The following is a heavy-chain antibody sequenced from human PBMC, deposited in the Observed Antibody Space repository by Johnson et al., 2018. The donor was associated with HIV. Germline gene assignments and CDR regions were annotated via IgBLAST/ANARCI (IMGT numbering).Heavy chain of an antibody. D-gene: IGHD2-15*01. J-gene: IGHJ3*02. Sequence: VQLVDSEGAVVQPGGSLRLSYSASGFTVSRNYMNWVRQAPGKGLEWVSVIYSGGSPYSADSVQVRFTISIDNSKNTLYLQMNSLRAEDTAVYYCSKDQFHKGGGSLVDGFDIWGQGTMVTVSS. V-gene: IGHV3-66*02. CDR2: IYSGGSP. CDR3: SKDQFHKGGGSLVDGFDI. CDR1: GFTVSRNY.